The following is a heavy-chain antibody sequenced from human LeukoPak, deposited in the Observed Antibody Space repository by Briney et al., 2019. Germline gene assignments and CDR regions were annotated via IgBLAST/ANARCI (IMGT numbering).Heavy chain of an antibody. CDR1: GFTFSSYA. J-gene: IGHJ6*02. D-gene: IGHD3-22*01. Sequence: GGSLRLSCAAPGFTFSSYAMSWVRQAPGKGLEWVSAISGSGGSTYYADSVKGRFTISRDNSKNTLYLQINSLRAEDTAVYYCAKDAAMIVVVTRDYYYGMDVWGQGTTVTVSS. CDR3: AKDAAMIVVVTRDYYYGMDV. CDR2: ISGSGGST. V-gene: IGHV3-23*01.